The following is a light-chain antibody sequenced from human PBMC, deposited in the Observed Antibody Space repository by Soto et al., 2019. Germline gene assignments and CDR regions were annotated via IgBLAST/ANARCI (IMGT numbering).Light chain of an antibody. J-gene: IGLJ1*01. CDR3: SSFTTTYFYV. CDR1: GGDIGAYNY. Sequence: QSALTQPASVSGSLGRSITLSCTGSGGDIGAYNYVSWYQQHPGKAPKLIIYGVTHRPSGVSSRFSASKSAYTASLTISALQAEDEADYYCSSFTTTYFYVFGPGTKLTVL. V-gene: IGLV2-14*01. CDR2: GVT.